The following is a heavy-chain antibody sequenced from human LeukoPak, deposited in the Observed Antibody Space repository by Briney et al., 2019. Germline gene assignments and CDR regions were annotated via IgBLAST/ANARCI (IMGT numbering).Heavy chain of an antibody. D-gene: IGHD6-19*01. V-gene: IGHV3-23*01. CDR2: IHADGVGT. CDR1: GFPFNTQD. CDR3: GKGRVSE. Sequence: GGSLRLSCAASGFPFNTQDMRWVRQAPGKGLEWVSSIHADGVGTFYADSVRGRFTISKDNSKNTLDLQMNSLRVEDTAVYYCGKGRVSEWGQGTLVTVSS. J-gene: IGHJ4*02.